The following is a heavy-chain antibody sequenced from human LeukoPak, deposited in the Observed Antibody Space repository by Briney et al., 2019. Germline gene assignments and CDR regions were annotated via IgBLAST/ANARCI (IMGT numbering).Heavy chain of an antibody. D-gene: IGHD3-10*01. CDR1: GFTFSRYW. Sequence: GSLRLSCAASGFTFSRYWMSWVRQAPGKGLEWVANIKKDGSEKYYVDSVKGRFTISRDNAKNSLYLQMNSLRAEDTAVYYCARLLVYNSGGEAFDYWGPGTLVTVSS. V-gene: IGHV3-7*01. CDR3: ARLLVYNSGGEAFDY. CDR2: IKKDGSEK. J-gene: IGHJ4*02.